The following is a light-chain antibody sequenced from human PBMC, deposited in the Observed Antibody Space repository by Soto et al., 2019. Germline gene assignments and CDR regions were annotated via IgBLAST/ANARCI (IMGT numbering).Light chain of an antibody. V-gene: IGLV2-14*01. J-gene: IGLJ2*01. CDR2: EVN. Sequence: QSALTQPASLSGSPGQSITISCTGTSSDIGAYDYVSWFQQHPGKAPKLMISEVNNRPSGVSNRFSGSKSGNTAALTISRVEAGDEADYYCQLWDSNSDHVVFGGGTKLTVL. CDR3: QLWDSNSDHVV. CDR1: SSDIGAYDY.